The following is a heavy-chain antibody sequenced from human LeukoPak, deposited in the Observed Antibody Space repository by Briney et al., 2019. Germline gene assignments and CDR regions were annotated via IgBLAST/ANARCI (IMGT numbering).Heavy chain of an antibody. Sequence: GGSQRLSCAASGFKFSDHYIDWVRQAPGKGLEWVGRSRNKASSYTTEYAASVEGRFTISRDVSESSLYLQMNSLRTEDTAVYYCAKDAFLLGGSNYFDYWGQGTLVTVSS. CDR2: SRNKASSYTT. J-gene: IGHJ4*02. CDR1: GFKFSDHY. V-gene: IGHV3-72*01. CDR3: AKDAFLLGGSNYFDY. D-gene: IGHD3-3*02.